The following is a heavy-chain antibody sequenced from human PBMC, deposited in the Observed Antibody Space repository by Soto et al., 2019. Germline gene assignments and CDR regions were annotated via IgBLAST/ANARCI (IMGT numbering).Heavy chain of an antibody. CDR1: GFTFSSYA. CDR3: ARGGDCSKTSCYWARLYYGLDV. D-gene: IGHD2-2*01. V-gene: IGHV3-13*01. J-gene: IGHJ6*02. Sequence: GGSLRLSCAASGFTFSSYAMHWVRQATGKGLEWVSAIGTAGDTYYSGSVKGRFSVSRENVKNSLYLQMNSLRAGDTAVYYCARGGDCSKTSCYWARLYYGLDVWGQGTTVTVSS. CDR2: IGTAGDT.